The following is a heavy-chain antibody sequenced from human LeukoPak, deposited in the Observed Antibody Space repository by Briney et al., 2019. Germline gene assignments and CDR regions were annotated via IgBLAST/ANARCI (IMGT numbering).Heavy chain of an antibody. D-gene: IGHD3-10*01. CDR3: ARVGYYASGLDY. CDR2: MYHSGST. CDR1: GGAISSSNW. V-gene: IGHV4-4*02. Sequence: PSGTLSLTCAVSGGAISSSNWWSWVRQPPGKGLEWIGEMYHSGSTNHNPSLKSRVTISVDKSKNQFSLKLSSVTAADTAVYYCARVGYYASGLDYWGQGTLVTVSS. J-gene: IGHJ4*02.